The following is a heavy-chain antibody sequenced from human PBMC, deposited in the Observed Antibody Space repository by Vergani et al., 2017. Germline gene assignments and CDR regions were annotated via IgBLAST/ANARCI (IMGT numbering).Heavy chain of an antibody. V-gene: IGHV4-39*01. J-gene: IGHJ2*01. D-gene: IGHD2-8*02. CDR2: IYYSGST. CDR3: ARSNGGGVVAGIFDL. CDR1: GGSISSSSYY. Sequence: QLQLQESGPGLVKPSETLSLTCTVSGGSISSSSYYWGWIRQPPGKGLEWIGSIYYSGSTYYNPSLKSRVTISVDTSKNQFSLKLSSVTAADTAVYYCARSNGGGVVAGIFDLWGRGTLVTVSS.